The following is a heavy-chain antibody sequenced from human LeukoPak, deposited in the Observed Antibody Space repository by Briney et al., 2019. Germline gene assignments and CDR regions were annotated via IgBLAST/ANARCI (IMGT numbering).Heavy chain of an antibody. V-gene: IGHV5-51*01. CDR1: GYSFTSYW. CDR2: IYPGDSDT. Sequence: GESLKISCKGSGYSFTSYWIGWVRQMPGKGLEWMGIIYPGDSDTRYSPSFQGQVTISADKSISTAYLQWSSLKASDTAMYYCARAYYDYVWGTTTAGYFDYWGQGTLVTVSS. D-gene: IGHD3-16*01. CDR3: ARAYYDYVWGTTTAGYFDY. J-gene: IGHJ4*02.